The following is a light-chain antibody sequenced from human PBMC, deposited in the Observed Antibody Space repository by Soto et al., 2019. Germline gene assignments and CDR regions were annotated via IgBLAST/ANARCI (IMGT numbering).Light chain of an antibody. J-gene: IGKJ1*01. V-gene: IGKV4-1*01. CDR3: QQYHDTPRT. CDR1: QSILYNSNNKNY. Sequence: DIVMTQSPDSLAVSLGERATINCKSSQSILYNSNNKNYLARYQQKAGQPPKLLIYWASTRESGVPDRFSGSGSGTDFTLTISSLQAEDVAVYYCQQYHDTPRTFGKGTKVEIK. CDR2: WAS.